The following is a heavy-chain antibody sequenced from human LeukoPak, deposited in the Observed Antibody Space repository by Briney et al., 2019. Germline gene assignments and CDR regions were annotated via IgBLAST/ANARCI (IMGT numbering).Heavy chain of an antibody. CDR1: GGSVSSYY. V-gene: IGHV4-59*08. J-gene: IGHJ4*02. CDR3: ARHGTISSESYFDY. Sequence: SETLSLTCSVPGGSVSSYYWSWIQQSPGKGLEWIGYIHNSGRTNYNPSLKSRVTGFVDTSKNQVSLRLSSVTAADTAVYYCARHGTISSESYFDYWGQGALVTVSS. D-gene: IGHD1-14*01. CDR2: IHNSGRT.